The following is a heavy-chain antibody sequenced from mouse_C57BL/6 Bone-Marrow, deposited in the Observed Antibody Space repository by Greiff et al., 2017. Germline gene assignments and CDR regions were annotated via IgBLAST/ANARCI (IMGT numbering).Heavy chain of an antibody. CDR2: IDPENGDT. CDR3: TGGVAMDY. CDR1: GFNIKDDY. V-gene: IGHV14-4*01. J-gene: IGHJ4*01. Sequence: VQLQQSGAELVRPGASVKLSCTASGFNIKDDYMHWVKQRPEQGLEWIGWIDPENGDTEYASKFQGKATITADTSSNTAYLQLSSLTSEDTAVYDCTGGVAMDYWGQGTPVTVSS.